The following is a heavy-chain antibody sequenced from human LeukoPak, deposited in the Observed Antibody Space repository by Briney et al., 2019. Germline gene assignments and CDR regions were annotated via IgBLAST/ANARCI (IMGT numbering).Heavy chain of an antibody. Sequence: ASVKVSCKASGYTFTSYYMHWVRQAPGQGLEWMGIINPSGGSTSYAQKFQGRVTMTRDTSTSTVYMELSSLRSEDTAVYYCARDQHDGALGVAGYFDYWGQGTLVTVSS. CDR2: INPSGGST. V-gene: IGHV1-46*01. CDR1: GYTFTSYY. J-gene: IGHJ4*02. CDR3: ARDQHDGALGVAGYFDY. D-gene: IGHD6-19*01.